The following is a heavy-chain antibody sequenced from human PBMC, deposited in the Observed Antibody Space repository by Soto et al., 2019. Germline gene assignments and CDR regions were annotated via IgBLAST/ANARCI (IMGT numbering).Heavy chain of an antibody. Sequence: EVQLVESGGGLVQPGGSLRISCAASGFTFSDSWMAWVRQAPGKGLEWVAHISPDGAQTYHVGSVTGRMTISRDNAKNSLLLQINNLRAEDTAVYFCAKYGYRYLPKWGQGALVTVSS. J-gene: IGHJ4*02. D-gene: IGHD5-18*01. CDR2: ISPDGAQT. V-gene: IGHV3-7*05. CDR1: GFTFSDSW. CDR3: AKYGYRYLPK.